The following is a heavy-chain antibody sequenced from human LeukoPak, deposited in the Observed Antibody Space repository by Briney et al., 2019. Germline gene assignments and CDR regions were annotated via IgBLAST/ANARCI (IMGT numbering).Heavy chain of an antibody. Sequence: SETLSLTCTVSGGSISSYYWSWIRQPPGKGLEWIGYIYYSGSTNYNPSLKSRVTISVDTSKNQFSLKLSSVTAADTAVYYCARARHSSSPWNPWGQGTLVTVSS. CDR3: ARARHSSSPWNP. J-gene: IGHJ4*02. CDR1: GGSISSYY. CDR2: IYYSGST. D-gene: IGHD6-6*01. V-gene: IGHV4-59*01.